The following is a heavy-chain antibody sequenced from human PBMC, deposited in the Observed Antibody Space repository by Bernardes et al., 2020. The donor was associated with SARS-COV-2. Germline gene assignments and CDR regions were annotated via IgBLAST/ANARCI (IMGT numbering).Heavy chain of an antibody. V-gene: IGHV4-34*01. CDR1: GGSFSGYY. D-gene: IGHD1-1*01. CDR2: INHIGST. CDR3: ARGGTWPVAFDS. J-gene: IGHJ4*02. Sequence: SETLSLTCAVYGGSFSGYYWSWIRQPPGKGLEWIAEINHIGSTNYNPSLKSRVTISVDTSKIQFSLNLSSVTAADTAVYYCARGGTWPVAFDSWGQGTLVSVSS.